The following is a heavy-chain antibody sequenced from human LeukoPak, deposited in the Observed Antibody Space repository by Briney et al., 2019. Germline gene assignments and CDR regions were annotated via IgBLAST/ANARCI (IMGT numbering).Heavy chain of an antibody. CDR2: INHSGST. CDR3: ARGPPFDY. Sequence: SETLSLTCAVYGGSFSGYYWSWIRQPPGKGLEWIGEINHSGSTNYNPSLKSRVTISVDTSKNQFSLKLSAVTAADTAVYYCARGPPFDYWGQGTLVTVSS. CDR1: GGSFSGYY. V-gene: IGHV4-34*01. J-gene: IGHJ4*02.